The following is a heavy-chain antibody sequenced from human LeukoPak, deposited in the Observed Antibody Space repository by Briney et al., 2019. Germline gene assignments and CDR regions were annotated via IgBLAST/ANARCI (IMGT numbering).Heavy chain of an antibody. J-gene: IGHJ4*02. D-gene: IGHD3-3*01. CDR1: GFTFSSYS. CDR2: ISSSSSYI. V-gene: IGHV3-21*01. Sequence: GGSLRLSCAASGFTFSSYSMNWVRQAPGKGLEWVSSISSSSSYIYYADSVKGRFTISGDNAKNSLYLQMNSLRAEDTAVYYCARQTLEWLFHFDYWGQGTLVTVSS. CDR3: ARQTLEWLFHFDY.